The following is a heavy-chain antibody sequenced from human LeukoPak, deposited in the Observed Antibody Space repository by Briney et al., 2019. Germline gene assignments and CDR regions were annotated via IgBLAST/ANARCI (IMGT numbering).Heavy chain of an antibody. Sequence: GVSLKISCKASGYPFTSYWIGWVRPMPGKGLEWVGVIYPRDSDTRYSPSFQGQVTISADKSIGTAYMQWTSLKASDSAMYYCARKYYYGGSGLFDYWGQGTLVTVSS. CDR3: ARKYYYGGSGLFDY. D-gene: IGHD3-10*01. V-gene: IGHV5-51*01. J-gene: IGHJ4*02. CDR2: IYPRDSDT. CDR1: GYPFTSYW.